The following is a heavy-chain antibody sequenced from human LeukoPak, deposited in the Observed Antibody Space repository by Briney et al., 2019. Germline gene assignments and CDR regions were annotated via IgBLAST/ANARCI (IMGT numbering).Heavy chain of an antibody. V-gene: IGHV1-46*01. CDR1: GYTFTSYY. D-gene: IGHD3-10*01. J-gene: IGHJ6*02. Sequence: GASVKVSCKASGYTFTSYYMHWVRQAPGQGLEWMGKINPSGGSTSYAQKFQGRVTMTRDTSTSTVYMELSSLRSEDTAVYYCARDRGYYGSGYYYYGMDVWGQGTTVTVSS. CDR2: INPSGGST. CDR3: ARDRGYYGSGYYYYGMDV.